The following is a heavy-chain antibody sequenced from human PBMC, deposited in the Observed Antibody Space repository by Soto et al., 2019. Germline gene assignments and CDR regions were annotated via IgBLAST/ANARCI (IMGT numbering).Heavy chain of an antibody. CDR3: ARDLSWGSNWYYYMDA. D-gene: IGHD7-27*01. J-gene: IGHJ6*03. CDR2: ISSSSGVI. Sequence: EVQLVESGGGLVQPGGSLRLSCATSGFIFSDCAMTWVRQAPGKGLEWVSYISSSSGVIDYADSVKGRFTVSRDNARNSLYLQMNRLRAEDTAVYYCARDLSWGSNWYYYMDAWGKGPSVTFSS. CDR1: GFIFSDCA. V-gene: IGHV3-48*01.